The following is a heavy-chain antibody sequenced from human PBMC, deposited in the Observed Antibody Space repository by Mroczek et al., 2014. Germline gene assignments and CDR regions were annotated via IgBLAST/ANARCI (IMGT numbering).Heavy chain of an antibody. J-gene: IGHJ3*02. CDR2: IYTSGST. D-gene: IGHD3-22*01. CDR3: ARVYYDSSGYYDYDAFDI. Sequence: QVQLVQSGPGLVKPSETLSLTCTVSGGSISSYYWSWIRQPAGKGLEWIGRIYTSGSTNYNPSLKSRVTMSVDTSKNQFSLKLSSVTAADTAVYYCARVYYDSSGYYDYDAFDIWGQGTSGHRLF. CDR1: GGSISSYY. V-gene: IGHV4-4*07.